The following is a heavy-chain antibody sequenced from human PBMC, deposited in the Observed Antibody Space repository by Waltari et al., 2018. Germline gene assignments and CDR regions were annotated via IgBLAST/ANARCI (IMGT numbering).Heavy chain of an antibody. V-gene: IGHV3-73*01. CDR1: GITFRDSS. J-gene: IGHJ3*02. CDR2: IRSEANSYAT. D-gene: IGHD1-1*01. Sequence: EVQLVASGGDLVQPGGSLKLSCAASGITFRDSSIHWVRQAPGKGLEWVGRIRSEANSYATAFAASVNGRFTIFRDDSKKTAYLQMNTLMSEDTALYYCTRSGTTTVAFDIWGQGTMVTVSS. CDR3: TRSGTTTVAFDI.